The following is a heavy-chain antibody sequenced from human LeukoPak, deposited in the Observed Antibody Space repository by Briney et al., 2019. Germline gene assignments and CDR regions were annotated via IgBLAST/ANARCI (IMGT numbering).Heavy chain of an antibody. CDR3: AGDLHSSGYFDY. V-gene: IGHV4-39*01. CDR2: IYYSGST. CDR1: GGSISSSSYY. D-gene: IGHD3-22*01. Sequence: PSETLSLTCTVSGGSISSSSYYWGWIRQPPGKGLEWIGSIYYSGSTYYNPSLKSRVTISVDTSKNQFSLKLSSVTAADTAVHYCAGDLHSSGYFDYWGQGTLVTVSS. J-gene: IGHJ4*02.